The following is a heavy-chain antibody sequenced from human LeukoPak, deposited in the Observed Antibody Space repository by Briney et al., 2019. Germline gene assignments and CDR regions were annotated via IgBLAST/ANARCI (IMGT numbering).Heavy chain of an antibody. CDR3: ARAPRPPNTSYYDSEGDGDAFDI. J-gene: IGHJ3*02. CDR1: GFTFSSYS. Sequence: GGSLRLSCAASGFTFSSYSMNWVRQAPGKGLEWVSSISSNSSYIYYADSVKGRFTISRDNAKNSLYLQMNSLRAEATAVYYCARAPRPPNTSYYDSEGDGDAFDIWGQGTMVTVSS. D-gene: IGHD3-22*01. CDR2: ISSNSSYI. V-gene: IGHV3-21*01.